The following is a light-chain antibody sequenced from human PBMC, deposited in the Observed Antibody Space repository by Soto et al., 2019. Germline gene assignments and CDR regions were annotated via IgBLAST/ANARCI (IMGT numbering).Light chain of an antibody. Sequence: TQAPSSLSVAVGDSVTITYRASQSISNWLAWYQQRPGQAPRLLIYDASTRATGIPPRFSGGGSGTEFTVTISSLQSEDFAIYYCQQYAIWPPYTFGQGTKVDI. CDR2: DAS. CDR1: QSISNW. V-gene: IGKV3-15*01. J-gene: IGKJ2*01. CDR3: QQYAIWPPYT.